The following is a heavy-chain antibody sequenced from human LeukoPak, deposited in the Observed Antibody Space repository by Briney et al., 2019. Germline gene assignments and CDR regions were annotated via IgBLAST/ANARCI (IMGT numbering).Heavy chain of an antibody. CDR1: GFTFSSYG. D-gene: IGHD1-1*01. J-gene: IGHJ4*02. V-gene: IGHV3-33*01. CDR2: IQYDGSKK. CDR3: ARDLGYNSLDY. Sequence: GGSLRLSCAASGFTFSSYGMHWVRQAPGKGLEWVAGIQYDGSKKYYGDSVKGRFTISRDDSKNTLYLQMNSLRAEDTVVYYCARDLGYNSLDYWGQGSLVTVSS.